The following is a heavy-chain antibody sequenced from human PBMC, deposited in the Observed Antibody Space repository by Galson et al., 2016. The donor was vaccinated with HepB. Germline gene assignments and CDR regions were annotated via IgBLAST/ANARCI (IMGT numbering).Heavy chain of an antibody. V-gene: IGHV3-48*03. CDR2: ISSYGSTI. J-gene: IGHJ4*02. CDR1: GFTFTTYE. D-gene: IGHD6-19*01. Sequence: SLRLSCAASGFTFTTYEMTWVRQAPGKGLEWISYISSYGSTIYYADSVKGRFTISRGNAENSLYLQMNSLRAEDTAVYYCARVRWLEPLDYWGQGTLVTVSS. CDR3: ARVRWLEPLDY.